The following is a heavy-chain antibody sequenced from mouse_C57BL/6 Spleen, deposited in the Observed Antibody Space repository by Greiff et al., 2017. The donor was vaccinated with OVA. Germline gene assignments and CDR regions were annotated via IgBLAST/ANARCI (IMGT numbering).Heavy chain of an antibody. CDR2: INPNNGGT. CDR1: GYTFTDYN. D-gene: IGHD4-1*01. V-gene: IGHV1-22*01. Sequence: VQLQQSGPELVKPGASVKMSCKASGYTFTDYNMHWVKQSHGKSLEWIGYINPNNGGTSYNQQFKGKATLTVNKSSSTAYMELRSLTSEDSAVYYCARWELGRYFDVWGTGTTVTVSS. CDR3: ARWELGRYFDV. J-gene: IGHJ1*03.